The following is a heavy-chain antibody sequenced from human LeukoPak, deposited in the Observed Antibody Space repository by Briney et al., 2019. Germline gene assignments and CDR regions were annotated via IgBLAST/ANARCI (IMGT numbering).Heavy chain of an antibody. CDR1: GFTFSSYG. J-gene: IGHJ2*01. Sequence: GGSLRLSCAASGFTFSSYGMSWVRQGPGKGLEWVSAISGSGGSTYNADSVKGRFTISRDNSKNTMYLQMNSLRAEDTAVYYCAKGRDVYNYWYFDLWGRGTLVTVSS. D-gene: IGHD5-24*01. CDR3: AKGRDVYNYWYFDL. CDR2: ISGSGGST. V-gene: IGHV3-23*01.